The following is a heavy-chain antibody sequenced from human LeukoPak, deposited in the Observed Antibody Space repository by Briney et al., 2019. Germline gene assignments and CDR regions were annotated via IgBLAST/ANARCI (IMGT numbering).Heavy chain of an antibody. CDR2: INPNSGGT. V-gene: IGHV1-2*04. CDR3: ARDQIPGGDWLPRLYGMDV. CDR1: GYTFTGYY. D-gene: IGHD3-9*01. Sequence: GASVKVSCKASGYTFTGYYMHWVRQAPGQGLEWMGWINPNSGGTNYAQKFQGWVTMTRDTSISTAYMELSRLRSDDTAVYYCARDQIPGGDWLPRLYGMDVWGQGTTVTVSS. J-gene: IGHJ6*02.